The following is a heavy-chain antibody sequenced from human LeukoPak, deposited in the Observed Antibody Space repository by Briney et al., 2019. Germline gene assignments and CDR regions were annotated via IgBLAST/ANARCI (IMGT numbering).Heavy chain of an antibody. V-gene: IGHV3-7*01. J-gene: IGHJ4*02. D-gene: IGHD4-17*01. CDR2: IKQDGSEK. CDR3: ARVHGDYSGVPGY. Sequence: GGSLRLSCAASGFTLSSYWMSWVRQAPGRGLAWVANIKQDGSEKYYVDSVKGRFTISRDNAKKSLYLQMNSLRAEDTSVYYCARVHGDYSGVPGYWGQGTLVTVSS. CDR1: GFTLSSYW.